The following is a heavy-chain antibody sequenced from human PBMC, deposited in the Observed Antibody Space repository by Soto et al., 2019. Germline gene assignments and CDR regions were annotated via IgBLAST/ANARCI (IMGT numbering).Heavy chain of an antibody. CDR3: ARDRSLSRVAVANNWFDP. J-gene: IGHJ5*02. V-gene: IGHV1-69*01. CDR1: GVAFSSYA. D-gene: IGHD6-19*01. Sequence: AVEVSCQASGVAFSSYASRWVRQAPKQGLEWMGGIIPIFGTANYAQKFQGRVTITADESTSTAYMELSSLRSEDTAVYYCARDRSLSRVAVANNWFDPWGQGILVTVCS. CDR2: IIPIFGTA.